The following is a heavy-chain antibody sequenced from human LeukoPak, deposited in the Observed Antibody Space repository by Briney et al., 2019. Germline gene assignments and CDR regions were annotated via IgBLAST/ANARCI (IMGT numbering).Heavy chain of an antibody. CDR1: GGSISSYY. Sequence: SETLSLTCTVSGGSISSYYWSWIRQPAGKGLEWIGRIYTSGSTNYNPSLKSRVTISIDTSKNQFSLKLTSVTAADTAVYYCARGYCSGGSCYPAGNWFDPWGQGTLVTVSS. J-gene: IGHJ5*02. CDR2: IYTSGST. V-gene: IGHV4-4*07. CDR3: ARGYCSGGSCYPAGNWFDP. D-gene: IGHD2-15*01.